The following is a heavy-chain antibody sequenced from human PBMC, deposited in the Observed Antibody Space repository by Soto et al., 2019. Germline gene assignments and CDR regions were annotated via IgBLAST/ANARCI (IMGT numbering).Heavy chain of an antibody. J-gene: IGHJ4*02. D-gene: IGHD2-21*02. CDR3: ARDPYCGGDCYSGFDY. V-gene: IGHV3-48*02. Sequence: EVQLVESGGGLVQPGGSLRLSCAASGFTFSSYSMNWVRQAPGKGLEWVSYISSSSSTIYYADSVKGRFTIYRDNAKNSLYLQMNSLRDEDTAVYYCARDPYCGGDCYSGFDYWGQGTLVTVSS. CDR2: ISSSSSTI. CDR1: GFTFSSYS.